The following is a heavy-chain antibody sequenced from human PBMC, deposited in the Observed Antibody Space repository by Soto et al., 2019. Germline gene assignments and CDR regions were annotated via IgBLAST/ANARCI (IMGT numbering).Heavy chain of an antibody. CDR2: ISNNGGST. D-gene: IGHD6-13*01. CDR3: AKVYIAGPTGWVDP. CDR1: GVTFSSYA. J-gene: IGHJ5*02. V-gene: IGHV3-23*01. Sequence: EVQLLESGGGLVQPGESLRLSCAASGVTFSSYALTWVRQAPGKGLEWVSAISNNGGSTYYADSVKGRFTVSTDNSKNTLYLQMNSLRAEDTAVYYCAKVYIAGPTGWVDPWGQGTLVTVSS.